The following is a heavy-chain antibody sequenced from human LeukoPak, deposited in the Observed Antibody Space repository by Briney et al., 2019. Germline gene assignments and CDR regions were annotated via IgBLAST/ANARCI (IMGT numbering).Heavy chain of an antibody. J-gene: IGHJ5*02. V-gene: IGHV4-39*01. CDR2: IYYSGST. CDR1: GGSISSSSYY. CDR3: ARHVLGAGDWSWFDP. D-gene: IGHD2-21*02. Sequence: SETQSLTCTVPGGSISSSSYYWGWIRQPPGKGLEWIGSIYYSGSTYYNPSLKSRVTISVDTSKNQFSLKLSSVTAADTAVYYCARHVLGAGDWSWFDPWGQGTLVTVSS.